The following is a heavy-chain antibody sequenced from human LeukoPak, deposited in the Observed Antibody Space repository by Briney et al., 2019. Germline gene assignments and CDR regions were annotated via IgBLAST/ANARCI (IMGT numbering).Heavy chain of an antibody. D-gene: IGHD4-17*01. CDR1: GFTVSSNY. Sequence: PGGSLRLSCAASGFTVSSNYMSWVRQAPGKGLEWVSVIYSGGSTYYANSVKGRFTISRDNSKNTLYLQMNGLGAEDTAVYYWARDSTGGDYDWFDPWGQGTLVTVSS. CDR2: IYSGGST. CDR3: ARDSTGGDYDWFDP. V-gene: IGHV3-53*01. J-gene: IGHJ5*02.